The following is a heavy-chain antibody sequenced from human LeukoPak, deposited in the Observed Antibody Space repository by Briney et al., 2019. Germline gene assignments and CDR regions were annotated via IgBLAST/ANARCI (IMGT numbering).Heavy chain of an antibody. D-gene: IGHD6-13*01. CDR2: IKQDGSEK. Sequence: PGGSLRLSCAASGFTFSSYWMSWVRQAPGKGLEWVANIKQDGSEKYYVDSVKGRFTISRDNAKNSLYLQMNSLRAEDTAVYYCARDTGHEGEAAADNYWGQGTLVTVSS. CDR1: GFTFSSYW. V-gene: IGHV3-7*01. CDR3: ARDTGHEGEAAADNY. J-gene: IGHJ4*02.